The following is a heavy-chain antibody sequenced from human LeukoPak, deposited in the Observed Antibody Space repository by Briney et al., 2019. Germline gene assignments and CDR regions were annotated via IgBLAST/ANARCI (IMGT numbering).Heavy chain of an antibody. J-gene: IGHJ4*02. CDR3: ARIPMVTPFDY. CDR1: GYTFTSYY. D-gene: IGHD5-18*01. V-gene: IGHV1-46*01. CDR2: INPSGGST. Sequence: ASVKVSCKASGYTFTSYYMHWVRQAPGQGLEWMGIINPSGGSTSYAQKFQGTVTMTRDTSTSTVYMELSSLRSEDAAVYYCARIPMVTPFDYWGQGTLVTVSS.